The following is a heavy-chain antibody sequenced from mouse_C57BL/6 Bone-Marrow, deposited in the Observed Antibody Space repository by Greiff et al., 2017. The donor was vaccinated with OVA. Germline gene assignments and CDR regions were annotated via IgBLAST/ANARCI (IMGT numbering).Heavy chain of an antibody. CDR3: ARDSNYLYGYFDV. J-gene: IGHJ1*03. D-gene: IGHD2-5*01. CDR1: GYTFTDYN. CDR2: INPNNGGT. Sequence: EVQLQQSGPELVKPGASVKIPCKASGYTFTDYNMDWVKQSHGKSLEWIGDINPNNGGTIYNQKFKGKATLTVDKSSSTAYMELRSLTSEDTAVYYCARDSNYLYGYFDVWGTGTTVTVSS. V-gene: IGHV1-18*01.